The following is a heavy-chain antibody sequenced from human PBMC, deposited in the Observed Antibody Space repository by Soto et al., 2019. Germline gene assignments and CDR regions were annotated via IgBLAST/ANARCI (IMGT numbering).Heavy chain of an antibody. Sequence: SETLSLTCTVSGGSVSSGSYYWSWIRQPPGKGLEWIGYIYYSGSTNYNPSLKSRVTISVDTSKNQFSLKLSSVTAADTAVYYCARAMRATTFAFDIWGQGTMVTVSS. J-gene: IGHJ3*02. D-gene: IGHD1-26*01. V-gene: IGHV4-61*01. CDR2: IYYSGST. CDR3: ARAMRATTFAFDI. CDR1: GGSVSSGSYY.